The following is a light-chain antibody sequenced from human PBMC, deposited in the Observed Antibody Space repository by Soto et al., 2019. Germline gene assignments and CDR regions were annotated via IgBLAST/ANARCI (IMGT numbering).Light chain of an antibody. Sequence: EIVLTQSPGTLSLSPGERATLSCRASQSVSSIYLAWYQHKPGQAPRLLIYGASSRATGIPDRFSGSGSGTDCTLTLSRLEPEDFAVYYCQQYGSSSWTFGRGTTVEIK. CDR1: QSVSSIY. CDR3: QQYGSSSWT. J-gene: IGKJ1*01. V-gene: IGKV3-20*01. CDR2: GAS.